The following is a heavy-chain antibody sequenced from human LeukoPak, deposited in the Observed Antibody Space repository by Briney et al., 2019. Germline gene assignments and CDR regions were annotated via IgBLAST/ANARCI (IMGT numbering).Heavy chain of an antibody. Sequence: RPGGSLRLSCAASGFTSSSYWMHWVRQAAGKGLVWVSGINTDGSSTNYADSVKGRFTISRDSAKNTLYLQMNSLRVEDMAVYYCYGGNAEQWGQGTLVTVSS. J-gene: IGHJ1*01. V-gene: IGHV3-74*01. CDR3: YGGNAEQ. CDR2: INTDGSST. D-gene: IGHD4-23*01. CDR1: GFTSSSYW.